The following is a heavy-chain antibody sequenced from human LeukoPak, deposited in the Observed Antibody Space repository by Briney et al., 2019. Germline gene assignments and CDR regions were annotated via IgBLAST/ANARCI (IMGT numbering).Heavy chain of an antibody. J-gene: IGHJ4*02. Sequence: ASVKVSCKVSGYTLTELSMHWVRQAPGQGLEWMGWINPNSGGTNYAQKFQGRVTMTRDTSISTAYMELSRLRSDDTAVYYCARGGTAAGTPPTNDYWGQGTLVTVSS. D-gene: IGHD6-13*01. V-gene: IGHV1-2*02. CDR2: INPNSGGT. CDR3: ARGGTAAGTPPTNDY. CDR1: GYTLTELS.